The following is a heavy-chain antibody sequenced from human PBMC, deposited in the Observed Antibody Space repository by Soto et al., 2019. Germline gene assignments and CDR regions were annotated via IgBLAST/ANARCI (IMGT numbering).Heavy chain of an antibody. CDR1: GFTFSDYY. CDR2: ISSTSTYT. Sequence: QVQLVESGGGLVKPGGSLRLSCAASGFTFSDYYMTWFRQAPGKGLEWVSYISSTSTYTNYADSVKGRFTISRDNAKNSLYLQMSSLRDEDTAVYFCVGDPSRRSPPDYWGKGTLVTVS. D-gene: IGHD6-6*01. CDR3: VGDPSRRSPPDY. V-gene: IGHV3-11*05. J-gene: IGHJ4*02.